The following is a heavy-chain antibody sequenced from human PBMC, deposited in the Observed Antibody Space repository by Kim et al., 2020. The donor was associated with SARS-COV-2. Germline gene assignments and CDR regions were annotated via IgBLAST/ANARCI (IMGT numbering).Heavy chain of an antibody. J-gene: IGHJ4*02. V-gene: IGHV3-13*01. CDR3: ARGADSSGYYFLDY. D-gene: IGHD3-22*01. Sequence: PGSVKARFTTSRENAKNSLYLQMNSLRAGDTAVYYCARGADSSGYYFLDYWGQGTLVTVSS.